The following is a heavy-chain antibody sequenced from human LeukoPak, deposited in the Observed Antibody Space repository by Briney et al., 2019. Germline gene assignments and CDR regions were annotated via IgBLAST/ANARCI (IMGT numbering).Heavy chain of an antibody. V-gene: IGHV3-48*04. CDR3: ARDSGPHNTIFGVVIGVYWYFDL. J-gene: IGHJ2*01. CDR1: GFTFSSYS. CDR2: ISSSSSTI. Sequence: PGGSLRLSCAASGFTFSSYSMNWVRQAPGKGLEWVSYISSSSSTIYYADSVKGRFTISRDNAKNSLYLQMNSLRAEDTAVYYCARDSGPHNTIFGVVIGVYWYFDLWGRGTLVTVSS. D-gene: IGHD3-3*01.